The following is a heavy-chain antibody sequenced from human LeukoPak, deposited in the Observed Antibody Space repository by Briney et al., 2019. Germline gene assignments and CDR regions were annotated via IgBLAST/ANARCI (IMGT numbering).Heavy chain of an antibody. Sequence: PGGSLRLSCAASGFTFSSYAMSWVRQAPGEGLEWVSAISGSGGSTYYADSVKGGFTISRDNTKNTLYLQMNSLRAEDTAVYYCARGSRPVITMIVVVISTFDYWGQGTLVTVS. CDR2: ISGSGGST. V-gene: IGHV3-23*01. J-gene: IGHJ4*02. CDR3: ARGSRPVITMIVVVISTFDY. CDR1: GFTFSSYA. D-gene: IGHD3-22*01.